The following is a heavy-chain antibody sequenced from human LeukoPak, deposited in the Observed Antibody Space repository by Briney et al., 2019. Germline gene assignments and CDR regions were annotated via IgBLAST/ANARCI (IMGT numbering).Heavy chain of an antibody. V-gene: IGHV4-59*01. Sequence: SETLSLTCSVSGGSINSGYRSWIRQPPGKGLEWIGLLYPSGSTNYNPSLETRVTISVDTSKNQFSLKLSSVTAADTAVYYCARMVWKRGYSGYAAYWGQGALFTVSS. J-gene: IGHJ4*02. D-gene: IGHD5-12*01. CDR2: LYPSGST. CDR3: ARMVWKRGYSGYAAY. CDR1: GGSINSGY.